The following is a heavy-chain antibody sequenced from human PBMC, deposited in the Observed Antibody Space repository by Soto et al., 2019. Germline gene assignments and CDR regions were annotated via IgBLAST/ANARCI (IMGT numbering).Heavy chain of an antibody. D-gene: IGHD2-15*01. V-gene: IGHV3-7*01. CDR3: AREDKNTFDM. CDR2: IKTDGSEK. CDR1: GFTFSSYW. J-gene: IGHJ3*02. Sequence: EVQLVESGGGLVQPGGSLRLSCAASGFTFSSYWMSWARQAPGKGLEWVANIKTDGSEKSYVDSVKGRLTISRDNAKNSLFLQMDSLRADDTAVYYCAREDKNTFDMWGQGKMVNVSS.